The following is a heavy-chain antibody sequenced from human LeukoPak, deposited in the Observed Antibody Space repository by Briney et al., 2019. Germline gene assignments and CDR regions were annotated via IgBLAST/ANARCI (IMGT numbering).Heavy chain of an antibody. CDR3: ARTVVATQGFDY. CDR2: IIPIFGTA. V-gene: IGHV1-69*05. J-gene: IGHJ4*02. Sequence: EASVKVSCKASGGTFSSYAISWVRQAPGQGLEWMGGIIPIFGTANYAQKFQGRVTINTDESTSTAYMELSSLRSEDTAVYYCARTVVATQGFDYWGQGTLVTVSS. D-gene: IGHD5-12*01. CDR1: GGTFSSYA.